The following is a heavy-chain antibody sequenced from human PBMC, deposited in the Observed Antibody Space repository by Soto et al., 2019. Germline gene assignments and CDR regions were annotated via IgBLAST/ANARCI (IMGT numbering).Heavy chain of an antibody. D-gene: IGHD2-21*01. CDR2: IYYSGST. J-gene: IGHJ4*02. V-gene: IGHV4-39*07. Sequence: SETLSLTCTVSGGSISSSSYYWGWIRQPPGKGLEWIGSIYYSGSTYYNPSLESRVTISVDTSKNQFSLKLSSVTAADTAVYYCARGNVVAIDYWGQGTLVTVSS. CDR1: GGSISSSSYY. CDR3: ARGNVVAIDY.